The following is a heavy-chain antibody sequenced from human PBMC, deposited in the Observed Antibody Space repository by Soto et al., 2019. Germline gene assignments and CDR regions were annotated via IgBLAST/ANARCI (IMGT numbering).Heavy chain of an antibody. CDR2: IYYSGST. V-gene: IGHV4-61*08. J-gene: IGHJ5*02. CDR1: GGSISSGGYY. D-gene: IGHD4-4*01. Sequence: PSETLSLTCTVSGGSISSGGYYWSWIRQPPGKGLEWIGYIYYSGSTNYNPSLKSRVTISVDTSKNQFSLKLSSVTAADTAVYYCARHRDYSNYDWFDPWGQGTLVTVSS. CDR3: ARHRDYSNYDWFDP.